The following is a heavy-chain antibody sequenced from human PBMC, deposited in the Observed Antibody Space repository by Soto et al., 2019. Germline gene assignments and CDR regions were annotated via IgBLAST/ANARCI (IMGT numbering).Heavy chain of an antibody. V-gene: IGHV1-69*12. D-gene: IGHD3-22*01. Sequence: QVRLVQSGAEVKKTGSSVKVSCEASGSTFSNFAIGWVRQAPGQGLEWLGGIILPFGTPNYAQKFQGRATXXAXXSVTTAYMELRGLRSEDTAVYYCVRGPDYEGYFDYWGQGTLVTVSS. CDR1: GSTFSNFA. CDR2: IILPFGTP. CDR3: VRGPDYEGYFDY. J-gene: IGHJ4*02.